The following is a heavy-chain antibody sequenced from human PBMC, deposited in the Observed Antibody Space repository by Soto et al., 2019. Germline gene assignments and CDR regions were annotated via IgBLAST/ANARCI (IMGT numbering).Heavy chain of an antibody. CDR1: GYTFTSYD. J-gene: IGHJ4*02. CDR3: ARRAETNGWNGFGADKYYFDF. CDR2: LNPNTGDS. Sequence: ASVKVSCKASGYTFTSYDIYWVRQATGQGLEWMGWLNPNTGDSAYAQKFQGRISVTSDTSINTVHMELSSLRSEDTAVYYCARRAETNGWNGFGADKYYFDFWGQGTLVTVSS. D-gene: IGHD1-1*01. V-gene: IGHV1-8*01.